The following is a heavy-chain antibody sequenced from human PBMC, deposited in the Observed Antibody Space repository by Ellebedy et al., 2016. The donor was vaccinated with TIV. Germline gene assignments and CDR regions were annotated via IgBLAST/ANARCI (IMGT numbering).Heavy chain of an antibody. J-gene: IGHJ5*02. CDR1: GYSFTSYW. D-gene: IGHD3-10*01. CDR3: ARGVINWFDP. CDR2: IDPSDSYT. V-gene: IGHV5-10-1*01. Sequence: GESLKISCKGSGYSFTSYWNSWVRQMPGKGLEWMGRIDPSDSYTNYSPSFQGHVTISADTSISTAYLQWSSLKASDTAMYYCARGVINWFDPWGQGTLVTVSS.